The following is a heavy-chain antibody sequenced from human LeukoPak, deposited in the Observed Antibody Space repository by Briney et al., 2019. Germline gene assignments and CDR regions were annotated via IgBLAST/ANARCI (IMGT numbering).Heavy chain of an antibody. CDR3: ATLYTEANFDY. D-gene: IGHD3-16*01. Sequence: SETLPLPCTVSGGSISRYYWSWIRQPPGKGLERIGYIYYSGSTNYNPSLKSRVTITVDTSKNQFSLKLSSVTAADTAVYYCATLYTEANFDYWGTATLVTVSS. V-gene: IGHV4-59*01. CDR2: IYYSGST. J-gene: IGHJ4*02. CDR1: GGSISRYY.